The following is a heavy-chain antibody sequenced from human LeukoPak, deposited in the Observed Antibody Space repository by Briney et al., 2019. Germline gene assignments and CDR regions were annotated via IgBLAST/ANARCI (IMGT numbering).Heavy chain of an antibody. J-gene: IGHJ4*02. V-gene: IGHV1-69*04. Sequence: SVKVSCKASGGTFSSYTISWVRQAPGQGLEWMGRIIPILGIANYAQKFQGRVTITADKSTSTAYMELSSLRSEDTAVYYCARDQDYYDSSGYPYYFDYSGQGTLVTVSS. CDR2: IIPILGIA. CDR1: GGTFSSYT. CDR3: ARDQDYYDSSGYPYYFDY. D-gene: IGHD3-22*01.